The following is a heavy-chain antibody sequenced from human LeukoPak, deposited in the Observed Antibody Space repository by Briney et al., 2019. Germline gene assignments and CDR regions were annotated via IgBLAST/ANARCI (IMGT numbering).Heavy chain of an antibody. CDR1: GFTFSSYE. D-gene: IGHD3-16*02. V-gene: IGHV3-48*03. J-gene: IGHJ5*02. CDR2: ISSSGSTI. CDR3: ARGWVITFGGVTVPNWFDP. Sequence: GGSLRLSCAASGFTFSSYEMNWVRQAPGKGLEWVSYISSSGSTIYYADSVKGRFTISRDNAKNSLYLQMNSLRAEDTAVYYCARGWVITFGGVTVPNWFDPWSQGTLVTVSS.